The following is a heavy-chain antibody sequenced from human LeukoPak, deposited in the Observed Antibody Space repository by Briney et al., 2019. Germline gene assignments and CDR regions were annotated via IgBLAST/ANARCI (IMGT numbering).Heavy chain of an antibody. CDR3: ARALWYSSSWSYFDY. CDR1: GFNFSSYA. D-gene: IGHD6-13*01. V-gene: IGHV3-23*01. Sequence: PGGSLRLSCAASGFNFSSYAMRWVRQAPGKGLEWVSAISGSGGSTYYADSVKGRFTISRDKAKHSLYLQLNSLRAEDTAAYYCARALWYSSSWSYFDYWGQGTLVTVSS. J-gene: IGHJ4*02. CDR2: ISGSGGST.